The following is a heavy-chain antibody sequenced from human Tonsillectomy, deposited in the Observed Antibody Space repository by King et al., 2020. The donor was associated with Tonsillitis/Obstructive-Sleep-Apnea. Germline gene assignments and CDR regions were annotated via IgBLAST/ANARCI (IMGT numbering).Heavy chain of an antibody. J-gene: IGHJ2*01. CDR3: ATPRGSGSYISWYFDL. V-gene: IGHV3-33*01. CDR1: GFTFSSYG. Sequence: VQLVESGGGVVQPGRSLRLSCAASGFTFSSYGMHWVRQAPGKGLEWVAVIWYDGSNKYYADSVKGRFTISRDNSKNTLYLQMNSLRAEDTAVYYCATPRGSGSYISWYFDLWGCGTLVTVSS. CDR2: IWYDGSNK. D-gene: IGHD1-26*01.